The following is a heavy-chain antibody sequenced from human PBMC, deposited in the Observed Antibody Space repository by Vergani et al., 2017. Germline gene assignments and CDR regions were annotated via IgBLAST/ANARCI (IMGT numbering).Heavy chain of an antibody. CDR3: ARAGGEAARRRFVXFDP. CDR1: GGSFSGYY. CDR2: INHSGST. Sequence: QVQLQESGPGLVKPSQTLSLTCAVYGGSFSGYYWSWIRQPPGKGLEWIGEINHSGSTNYNPSLKSRVTISVDTSKNQFSLKLSSVTAADTAVYYCARAGGEAARRRFVXFDPWGQGTLVTVSS. J-gene: IGHJ5*02. V-gene: IGHV4-34*09. D-gene: IGHD6-6*01.